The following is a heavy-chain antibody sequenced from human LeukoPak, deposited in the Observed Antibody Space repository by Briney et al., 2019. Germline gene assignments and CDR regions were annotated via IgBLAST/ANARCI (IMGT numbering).Heavy chain of an antibody. J-gene: IGHJ4*02. D-gene: IGHD5-18*01. CDR3: ARDSGPYGYYSFDY. V-gene: IGHV4-30-4*01. Sequence: PSETLSLTCTVSGGSMSSGDYYWSGIRQPPGKGLEWIGYIYYSGSTYYNPSLKSRVTISVDTSKNQFSLKLSSVTAADTAVYYCARDSGPYGYYSFDYWGQGTLVTVSS. CDR1: GGSMSSGDYY. CDR2: IYYSGST.